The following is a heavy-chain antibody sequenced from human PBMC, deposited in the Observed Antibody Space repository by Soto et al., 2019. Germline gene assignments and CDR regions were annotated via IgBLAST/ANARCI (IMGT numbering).Heavy chain of an antibody. D-gene: IGHD5-18*01. CDR3: ARDGESGSYGDDGMDV. CDR2: ISYDGSNK. Sequence: QVQLVESGGGVVQPGRSLRLSCAASGFTFSSYAMHWVRQAPGKGLEWVAVISYDGSNKYYADSVKGRFTISRDNSKNTLYLQMNSLRAEDTAVYYCARDGESGSYGDDGMDVWGQGTTVTVSS. CDR1: GFTFSSYA. J-gene: IGHJ6*02. V-gene: IGHV3-30-3*01.